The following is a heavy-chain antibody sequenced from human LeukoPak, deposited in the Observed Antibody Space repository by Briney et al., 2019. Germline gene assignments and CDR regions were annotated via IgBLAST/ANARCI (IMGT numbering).Heavy chain of an antibody. CDR3: ARHKAATIGWPSDY. D-gene: IGHD5-12*01. J-gene: IGHJ4*02. CDR2: ISYTGST. CDR1: GGSVSSYY. V-gene: IGHV4-59*08. Sequence: PSETLSLTCTVSGGSVSSYYWSWIRQPPGKGLEWIGYISYTGSTNYNPSLKSRVTISVDTSKNQFSLKLSSVTAADTAVYYCARHKAATIGWPSDYWGQGILVTVSS.